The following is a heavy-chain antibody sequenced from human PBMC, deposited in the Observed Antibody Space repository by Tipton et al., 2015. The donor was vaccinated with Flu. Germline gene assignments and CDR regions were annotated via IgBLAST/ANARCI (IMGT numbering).Heavy chain of an antibody. CDR3: ARRIVATIWAFDV. CDR1: RYFFTSYW. J-gene: IGHJ3*01. Sequence: VQLVQSGAEVKKPGESLMISCKTSRYFFTSYWIAWVRQVPGKGLEWMGMIHPDASDTRYSPSFQGHVSMSADKSIRTAYLHVSSLKASDTAMYYCARRIVATIWAFDVWGQGTMVSVSS. V-gene: IGHV5-51*03. D-gene: IGHD5-12*01. CDR2: IHPDASDT.